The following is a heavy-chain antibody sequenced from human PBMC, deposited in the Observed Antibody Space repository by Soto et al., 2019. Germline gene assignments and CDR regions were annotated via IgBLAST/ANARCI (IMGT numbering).Heavy chain of an antibody. D-gene: IGHD3-10*01. CDR2: INHSGST. CDR1: GGSFSGYY. V-gene: IGHV4-34*01. CDR3: ARRHPGAWFDP. J-gene: IGHJ5*02. Sequence: PSETLSLTCAVCGGSFSGYYWSWIRQPPGKGLEWIGEINHSGSTNYNPSLKSRVTISVETSKTKFSRKLSSVTAADTAVYYCARRHPGAWFDPCGQGTLVTVSS.